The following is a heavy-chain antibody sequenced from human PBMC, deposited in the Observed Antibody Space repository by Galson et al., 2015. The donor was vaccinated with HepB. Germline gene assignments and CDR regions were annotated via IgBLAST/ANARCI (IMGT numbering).Heavy chain of an antibody. CDR1: GFTFSRYV. J-gene: IGHJ4*02. Sequence: SLRLSCAASGFTFSRYVMTWVRQAPEKWLEWVSSIDSSGRSTHYADSVKGRFTISRDNSKDTLYLQMSSLRAEDTAVYFCAKGTTSGCYGDYGSGNLEYWGQGTLVAVSS. V-gene: IGHV3-23*01. D-gene: IGHD4-17*01. CDR3: AKGTTSGCYGDYGSGNLEY. CDR2: IDSSGRST.